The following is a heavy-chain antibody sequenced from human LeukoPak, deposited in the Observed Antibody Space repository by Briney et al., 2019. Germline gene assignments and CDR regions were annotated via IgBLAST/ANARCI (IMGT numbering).Heavy chain of an antibody. J-gene: IGHJ4*02. CDR2: ISSSGKS. CDR1: DGSITTTDFD. Sequence: PSETLSLTCAVSDGSITTTDFDWAWIRQPPGQGLEWIATISSSGKSYYNPYLMSRVTISVDTSKNQFSLDVTSVTAADTGLFYCARFKGGTGFDYWGRGILVIVS. CDR3: ARFKGGTGFDY. D-gene: IGHD1-26*01. V-gene: IGHV4-39*01.